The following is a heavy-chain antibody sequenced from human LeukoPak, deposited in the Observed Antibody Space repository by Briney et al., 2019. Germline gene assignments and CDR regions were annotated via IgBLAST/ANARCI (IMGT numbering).Heavy chain of an antibody. V-gene: IGHV3-30*18. CDR2: ISYDGSNK. Sequence: GRSLRLSCAVSGFTFSNYGMHWVRRAPGKGREGVAVISYDGSNKYYADSVKGLFTISRDISKNTLYVKMPSLRTGDTAVYYCAKRFGEPPAGGFDIWGQGTMVTVSS. J-gene: IGHJ3*02. D-gene: IGHD3-10*01. CDR3: AKRFGEPPAGGFDI. CDR1: GFTFSNYG.